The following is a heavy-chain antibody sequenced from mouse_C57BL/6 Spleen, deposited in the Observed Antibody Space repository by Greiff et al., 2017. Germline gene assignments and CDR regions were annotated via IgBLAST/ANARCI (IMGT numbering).Heavy chain of an antibody. CDR1: GYTFTDYN. Sequence: EVQLQQSGPELVKPGASVKMSCKASGYTFTDYNMHWVKQSHGKSLEWIGYINPNNGGTSYKQKFKGKATLTVNKSSSTAYMELRSLTSEDSAVYYCAIYYDYPWFAYWGQGTLVTVSA. J-gene: IGHJ3*01. CDR3: AIYYDYPWFAY. V-gene: IGHV1-22*01. D-gene: IGHD2-4*01. CDR2: INPNNGGT.